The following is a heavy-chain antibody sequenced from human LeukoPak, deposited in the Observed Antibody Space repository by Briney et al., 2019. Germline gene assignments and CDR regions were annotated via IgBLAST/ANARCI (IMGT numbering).Heavy chain of an antibody. CDR2: IYYSGST. V-gene: IGHV4-59*01. J-gene: IGHJ4*02. Sequence: SETLSLTCTVSGGSISSYYWSWIRQPPGKGLEWIGYIYYSGSTNYNPSLKSRVTISVDTSKNQFSLKLSSVTAADTAVYYCASYFGVAHRYFDYWGQETLVTVSS. D-gene: IGHD3-3*01. CDR3: ASYFGVAHRYFDY. CDR1: GGSISSYY.